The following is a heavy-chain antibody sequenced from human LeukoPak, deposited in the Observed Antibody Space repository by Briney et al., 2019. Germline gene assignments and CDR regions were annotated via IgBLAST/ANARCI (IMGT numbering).Heavy chain of an antibody. CDR2: INPNSGNT. V-gene: IGHV1-8*03. J-gene: IGHJ6*03. Sequence: GASVKVSCKASGYTFTGYYMHWVRQAPGQGLEWMGWINPNSGNTGYAQKFQGRVTITRNTSISTAYMELSSLRSEDTAVYYCARGFIHAGRIVGATDYYYYYYMDVWGKGTTVTVSS. CDR1: GYTFTGYY. D-gene: IGHD1-26*01. CDR3: ARGFIHAGRIVGATDYYYYYYMDV.